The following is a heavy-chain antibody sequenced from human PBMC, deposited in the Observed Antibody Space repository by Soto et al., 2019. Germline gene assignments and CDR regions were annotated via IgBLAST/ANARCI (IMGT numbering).Heavy chain of an antibody. CDR2: IGDSGSTI. J-gene: IGHJ4*02. CDR1: GFNFNIFS. Sequence: EVQLVESGGGLVQPGGSLRLSCAASGFNFNIFSMNWVRQAPGKGLEWLSYIGDSGSTIYYADSVKGRFTVSRDNAKNSLYLQMNSLSAEDTAVYYCARLRSCWYTYFDYWGQGTLVTVSS. CDR3: ARLRSCWYTYFDY. V-gene: IGHV3-48*01. D-gene: IGHD6-19*01.